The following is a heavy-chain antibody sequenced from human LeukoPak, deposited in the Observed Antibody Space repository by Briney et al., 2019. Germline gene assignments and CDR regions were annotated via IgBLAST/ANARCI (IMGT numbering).Heavy chain of an antibody. CDR1: DGSISSSSYY. CDR3: ARPAEIGVGVDY. J-gene: IGHJ4*02. V-gene: IGHV4-39*01. D-gene: IGHD3-3*01. Sequence: PSETLSLTCTVSDGSISSSSYYWGWIRQPPGKGLEWIGSIYYSGSTYYNPSVKSRVTISVDTSKNQFSLKLSSVTAADTAVYYCARPAEIGVGVDYWGQGTLVTVSS. CDR2: IYYSGST.